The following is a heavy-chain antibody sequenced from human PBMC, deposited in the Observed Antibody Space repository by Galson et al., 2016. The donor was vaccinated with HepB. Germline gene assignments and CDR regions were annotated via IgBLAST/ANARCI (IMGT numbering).Heavy chain of an antibody. CDR3: TTVEKYYYDGSGYPGSRV. CDR2: FDPEEGET. V-gene: IGHV1-24*01. J-gene: IGHJ4*02. Sequence: SVKVSCKVSDYRPSDLSMHWVRQAPGEGPEWMGGFDPEEGETFYAQKFRGRVTLTEDTSTDTAYMELSSLRSEDTAVYYCTTVEKYYYDGSGYPGSRVWGQGTLVTVSS. D-gene: IGHD3-22*01. CDR1: DYRPSDLS.